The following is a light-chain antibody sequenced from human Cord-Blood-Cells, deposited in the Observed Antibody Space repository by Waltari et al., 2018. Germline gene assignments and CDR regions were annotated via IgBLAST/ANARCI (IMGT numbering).Light chain of an antibody. Sequence: DIVLTPSPCTLSSPPGASATVSCRPSQSVSSSYLAWYQQKPGQAPRLLIYGASSRATGIPDRFSGSGSGTDFTLTISRLEPEDFAVYYCQQYGSSPTFGQGTKVEIK. CDR3: QQYGSSPT. CDR1: QSVSSSY. V-gene: IGKV3-20*01. J-gene: IGKJ1*01. CDR2: GAS.